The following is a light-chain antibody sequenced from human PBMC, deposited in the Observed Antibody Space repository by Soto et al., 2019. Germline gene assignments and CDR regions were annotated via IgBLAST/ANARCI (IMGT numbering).Light chain of an antibody. CDR1: LSVGNN. CDR3: QQYNNWVT. Sequence: EIVMTQSPATLSVSPGERATLSCRASLSVGNNLAWYQQKPGQAPRLLIYGASTRATGIPARFSGSGSGTEFTLTISSLQSEDFAVYYCQQYNNWVTFGGGTKVDIK. V-gene: IGKV3D-15*01. J-gene: IGKJ4*01. CDR2: GAS.